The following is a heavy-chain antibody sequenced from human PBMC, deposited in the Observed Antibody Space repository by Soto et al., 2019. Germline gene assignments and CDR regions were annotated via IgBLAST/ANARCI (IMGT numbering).Heavy chain of an antibody. J-gene: IGHJ6*02. D-gene: IGHD3-16*01. V-gene: IGHV3-21*01. Sequence: EVQLVESGGGLVKPGGSLRLSCAASGFTFSSYSMNWVRQAPGKGLEWVSSISSSSSYIYYADSVKGRFTISRDNATNSLYLQMNSLRAEDTAVYYCASYYDYVWGSSYYYGMDVWGQGTTVTVSS. CDR1: GFTFSSYS. CDR2: ISSSSSYI. CDR3: ASYYDYVWGSSYYYGMDV.